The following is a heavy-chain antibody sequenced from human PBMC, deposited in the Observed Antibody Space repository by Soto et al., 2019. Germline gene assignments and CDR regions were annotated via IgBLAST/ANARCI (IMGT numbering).Heavy chain of an antibody. CDR1: GFSFGDYA. J-gene: IGHJ6*02. CDR3: TRDLSTPPGSTPAFFGMDL. V-gene: IGHV3-49*04. CDR2: INGRASGGTT. Sequence: LRLSCTTSGFSFGDYAMSWVRQGPGKRLERVGFINGRASGGTTEYDASVKGRFTISRDDYRSLANQYMDSLKTEDSAVYYCTRDLSTPPGSTPAFFGMDLWGQGTTGTVSS. D-gene: IGHD2-2*01.